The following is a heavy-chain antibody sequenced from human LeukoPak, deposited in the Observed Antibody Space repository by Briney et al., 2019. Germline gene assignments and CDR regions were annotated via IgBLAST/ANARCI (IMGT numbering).Heavy chain of an antibody. CDR1: GGSISSSSCY. Sequence: SETLSLTCTVSGGSISSSSCYWGWIRQPPGKGLEWIGSIYYSGSTYYNPSLKSRVTISVDTSKNQFSLKLSSVTAADTAVYYCVNTSRDGYNLTDYWGQGTLVTVSS. D-gene: IGHD5-24*01. V-gene: IGHV4-39*01. CDR2: IYYSGST. J-gene: IGHJ4*02. CDR3: VNTSRDGYNLTDY.